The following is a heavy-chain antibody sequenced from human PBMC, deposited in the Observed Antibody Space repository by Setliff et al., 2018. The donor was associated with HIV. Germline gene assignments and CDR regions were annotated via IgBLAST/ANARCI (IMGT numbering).Heavy chain of an antibody. V-gene: IGHV4-59*08. CDR3: ARQMTIPGVAVTPVDY. CDR2: VFYNGDT. Sequence: PSETLSLTCTVSGDSIRGYYWSWIRQSPGKGLEWIGYVFYNGDTAYNPSLKSRLTISVDTSKSQFSPKLTSVTAADTAVYYCARQMTIPGVAVTPVDYWGQGALVTVSS. J-gene: IGHJ4*02. CDR1: GDSIRGYY. D-gene: IGHD3-3*01.